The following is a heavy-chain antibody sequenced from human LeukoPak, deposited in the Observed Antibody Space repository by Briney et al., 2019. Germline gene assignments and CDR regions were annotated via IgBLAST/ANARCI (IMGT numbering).Heavy chain of an antibody. Sequence: PSETLSLTCTVSGGSISSSSYYWGWIRQPPGKGLEWIGSIYYSGSTYYNPSLKSRVTISVDTSKNQFSLKPSSVTAADTAVYYCARHKQGGYSYGPGEGDYGMDVWGQGTTVTVSS. J-gene: IGHJ6*02. CDR3: ARHKQGGYSYGPGEGDYGMDV. CDR1: GGSISSSSYY. CDR2: IYYSGST. V-gene: IGHV4-39*01. D-gene: IGHD5-18*01.